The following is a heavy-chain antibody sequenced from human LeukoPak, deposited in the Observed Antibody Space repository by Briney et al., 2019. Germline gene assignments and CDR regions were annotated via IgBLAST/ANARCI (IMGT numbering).Heavy chain of an antibody. J-gene: IGHJ5*02. CDR3: ARAQLGFDP. CDR1: GFTFSSYA. D-gene: IGHD1-1*01. CDR2: ISYDGSNK. Sequence: GGSLRLSCAASGFTFSSYAMHWVRQAPGKGLEWVAVISYDGSNKYYADSVKGRFTISRDNSKNTLYLQMNSLRAEDTAVYYCARAQLGFDPWGQGTLVTVSS. V-gene: IGHV3-30*04.